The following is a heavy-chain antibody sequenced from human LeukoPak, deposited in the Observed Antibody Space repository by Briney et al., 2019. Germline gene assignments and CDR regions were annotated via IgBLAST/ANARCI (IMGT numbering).Heavy chain of an antibody. CDR1: GYTFTGYH. J-gene: IGHJ4*02. CDR2: ISVYNGNT. D-gene: IGHD2-2*01. CDR3: ARGYCSSATCRHFDY. Sequence: ASVKVSCKASGYTFTGYHMHWVRQAPGQGLEWMGWISVYNGNTNYAQKLQGRVTMTADTSTTTAYMELRSLRSDDTAVYYCARGYCSSATCRHFDYWGPGALAPVSS. V-gene: IGHV1-18*04.